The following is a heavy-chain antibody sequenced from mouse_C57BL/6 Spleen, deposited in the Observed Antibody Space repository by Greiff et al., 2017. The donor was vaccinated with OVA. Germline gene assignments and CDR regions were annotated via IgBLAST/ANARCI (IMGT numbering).Heavy chain of an antibody. J-gene: IGHJ3*01. CDR3: ARTGLSYVPVAE. Sequence: EVMLVESGGGFVPPGGSLKLSCAASGFTFSAYCLHCVRPAPAPGLAWVSYISSGSSTIYYADPVKGRFTISRDNAKNTLFLQMTSLRSEDTAMYYCARTGLSYVPVAEGGKGTLVTVSA. D-gene: IGHD5-1*01. V-gene: IGHV5-17*01. CDR2: ISSGSSTI. CDR1: GFTFSAYC.